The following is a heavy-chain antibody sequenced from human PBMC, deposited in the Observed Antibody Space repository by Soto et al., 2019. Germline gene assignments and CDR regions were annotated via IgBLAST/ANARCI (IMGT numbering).Heavy chain of an antibody. CDR2: ISHSGTP. CDR3: ARLRMDSYYPNANDSFDV. D-gene: IGHD5-18*01. J-gene: IGHJ3*01. V-gene: IGHV4-30-2*01. CDR1: GVSVSSVGSS. Sequence: PSETLSLTCGVSGVSVSSVGSSWSWIRQPPGKGLQWVGYISHSGTPYYNPSLKPRVTISVDRSKNRFSLNLSSVTAADTAVYSCARLRMDSYYPNANDSFDVWGQGTLVTVSS.